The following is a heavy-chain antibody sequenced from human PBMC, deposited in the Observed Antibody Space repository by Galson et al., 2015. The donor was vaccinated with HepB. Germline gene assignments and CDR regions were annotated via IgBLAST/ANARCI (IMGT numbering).Heavy chain of an antibody. CDR2: ISAYNGDA. CDR1: GYSFTSYS. V-gene: IGHV1-18*04. Sequence: SVKVSCKASGYSFTSYSISWVRQAPGQGLGWMGWISAYNGDANYLQNFQGRVTMTTDTSTSTAYMELRSLRSDDTAVYYCARRGSKSGNWLDPWGQGTLVTVSS. D-gene: IGHD3-16*01. CDR3: ARRGSKSGNWLDP. J-gene: IGHJ5*02.